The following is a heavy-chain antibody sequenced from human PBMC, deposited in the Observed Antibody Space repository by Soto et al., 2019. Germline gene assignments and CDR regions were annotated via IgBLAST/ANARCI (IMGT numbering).Heavy chain of an antibody. CDR2: SRNKPNSYST. D-gene: IGHD2-21*02. J-gene: IGHJ6*02. V-gene: IGHV3-72*01. CDR3: AKDLFRVTRYYYGMDV. Sequence: HHGGSLRLSCAASGFTFCDYYMDWVRQAPGKGLEWVGRSRNKPNSYSTEYAASVKGRFTISRDDSKNSVYLQMNSLRAEDTAVYYCAKDLFRVTRYYYGMDVWGQGTTVTVSS. CDR1: GFTFCDYY.